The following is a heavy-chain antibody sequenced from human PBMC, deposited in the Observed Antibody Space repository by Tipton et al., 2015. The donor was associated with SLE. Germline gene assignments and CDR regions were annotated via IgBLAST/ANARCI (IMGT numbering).Heavy chain of an antibody. V-gene: IGHV1-2*02. J-gene: IGHJ6*02. CDR1: GYTFTGYY. CDR3: ARDPPRIAVAEARPGYYYGMDV. D-gene: IGHD6-19*01. CDR2: INPNSGGT. Sequence: QSGAEVKKPGASVKVSCKASGYTFTGYYMHWVRQAPGQGLEWMGWINPNSGGTNYAQKFQGRVTMTRDTSISTAYMELSRLRSDDTAVYYCARDPPRIAVAEARPGYYYGMDVWGQGTTVTVSS.